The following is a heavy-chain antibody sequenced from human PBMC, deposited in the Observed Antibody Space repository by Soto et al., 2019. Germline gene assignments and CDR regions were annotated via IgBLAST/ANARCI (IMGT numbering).Heavy chain of an antibody. CDR2: ISSSGYTI. D-gene: IGHD2-2*02. Sequence: QLVESGGGLVKPGGSLRLSCAASGFTFGDYYMNWVRQAPGKGLEWVSYISSSGYTIYYADSVKGRFTVSRDNAKHSLYVQTNSLRAEDTAVYYCARPHCRTPNCYKRSGFYYGGDVWGLGTTATVSS. CDR3: ARPHCRTPNCYKRSGFYYGGDV. V-gene: IGHV3-11*01. CDR1: GFTFGDYY. J-gene: IGHJ6*02.